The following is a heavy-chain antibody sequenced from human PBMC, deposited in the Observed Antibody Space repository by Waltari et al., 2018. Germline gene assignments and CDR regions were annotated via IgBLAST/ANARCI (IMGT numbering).Heavy chain of an antibody. J-gene: IGHJ4*02. V-gene: IGHV4-39*07. D-gene: IGHD3-3*01. Sequence: QLQLQESGPGLVKPSETLSLTCTVSGGSISSSSYYWGWIRQPPGKGLEWIGSIYYSGSTYYNPSLKSRVTISVDTSKNQFSLKLSSVTAADTAVYYCARAPPDFWSGYSSRDLNYFDYWGQGTLVTVSS. CDR1: GGSISSSSYY. CDR3: ARAPPDFWSGYSSRDLNYFDY. CDR2: IYYSGST.